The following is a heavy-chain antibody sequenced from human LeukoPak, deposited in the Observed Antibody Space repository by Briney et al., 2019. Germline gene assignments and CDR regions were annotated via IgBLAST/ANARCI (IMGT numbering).Heavy chain of an antibody. CDR2: IKTVGSQI. Sequence: GGSLRLSCVASGFTFSNYWMTWVRQAPGKGLEWVANIKTVGSQIYYVDSVKGRFTISRDNAKNSLYLQMNGLRAEDTAVYYCARDLNWETYWGQGTLVSVSS. CDR3: ARDLNWETY. J-gene: IGHJ4*02. CDR1: GFTFSNYW. D-gene: IGHD7-27*01. V-gene: IGHV3-7*01.